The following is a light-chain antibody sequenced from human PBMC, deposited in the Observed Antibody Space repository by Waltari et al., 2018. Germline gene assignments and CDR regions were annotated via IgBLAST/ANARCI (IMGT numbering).Light chain of an antibody. Sequence: EIVLTQSPATLYLSPGERATLSCRASQSVSNFLAWYQQKPGQAPRLLIYDASRRAAGIPARFSGSGSGTDFTLTISRLEPEDFAVFCCQQRTNWPLTFGGGTKLEVK. V-gene: IGKV3-11*01. CDR3: QQRTNWPLT. CDR1: QSVSNF. CDR2: DAS. J-gene: IGKJ4*01.